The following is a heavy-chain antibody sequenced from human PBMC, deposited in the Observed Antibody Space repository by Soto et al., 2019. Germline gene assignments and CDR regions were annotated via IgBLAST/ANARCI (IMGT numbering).Heavy chain of an antibody. CDR2: LSHSGRT. Sequence: SETLSLTCAVSGFSISSDSYWGWMRQSPGKGLEWIGSLSHSGRTFYNPSLKSRVTISADTTKNQFSLSLTSVTAADTAVYYCGHLKTDTEVTPAPPLFDSWGQGTLVTVSS. CDR1: GFSISSDSY. V-gene: IGHV4-38-2*01. J-gene: IGHJ4*02. CDR3: GHLKTDTEVTPAPPLFDS. D-gene: IGHD2-2*01.